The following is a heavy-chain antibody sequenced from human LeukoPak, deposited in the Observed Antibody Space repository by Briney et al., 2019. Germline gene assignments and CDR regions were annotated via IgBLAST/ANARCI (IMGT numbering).Heavy chain of an antibody. D-gene: IGHD6-13*01. CDR2: IYYSGST. CDR3: ARHFGEAGHSSSWFDY. J-gene: IGHJ4*02. Sequence: SETLSLTCTVSGGSISSYYWSWIRQPPGKGLEWIGYIYYSGSTNYNPSLKSRVTISVDTSKNQFSLKLSPVTAADTAVYYCARHFGEAGHSSSWFDYWGQGTLVTVSS. V-gene: IGHV4-59*08. CDR1: GGSISSYY.